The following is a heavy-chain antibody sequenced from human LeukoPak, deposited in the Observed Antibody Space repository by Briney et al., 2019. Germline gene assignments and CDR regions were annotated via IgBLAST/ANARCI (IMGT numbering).Heavy chain of an antibody. V-gene: IGHV3-30*02. Sequence: GGSLRLSCAASGFTFSSYGMHWVRQAPGKGLEWVAFIRYDGSNKYYADSVKGRFTISRDNSKNTLYLQMNSLRAEDTAVYYCAVYRRVDDFWSGYFWGQGTLVTVSS. CDR1: GFTFSSYG. D-gene: IGHD3-3*01. CDR3: AVYRRVDDFWSGYF. J-gene: IGHJ4*02. CDR2: IRYDGSNK.